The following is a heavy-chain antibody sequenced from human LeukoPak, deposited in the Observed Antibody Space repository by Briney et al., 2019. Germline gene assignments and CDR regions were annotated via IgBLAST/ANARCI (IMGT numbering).Heavy chain of an antibody. CDR2: INHSGSI. CDR1: GGSFSGYY. J-gene: IGHJ6*03. V-gene: IGHV4-34*01. Sequence: SETLSLTCAVYGGSFSGYYWSWIRQPPGKGLEWIGEINHSGSINYNPSLKSRVTISVDTSKNQFSLKLSSVTAADTAVYYCARGAYYYDSSGYPYYYYYMDVWGKGTTVTVSS. CDR3: ARGAYYYDSSGYPYYYYYMDV. D-gene: IGHD3-22*01.